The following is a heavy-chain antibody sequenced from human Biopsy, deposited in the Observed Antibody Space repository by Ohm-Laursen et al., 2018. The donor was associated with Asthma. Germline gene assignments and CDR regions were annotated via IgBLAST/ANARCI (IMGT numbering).Heavy chain of an antibody. CDR2: IYYTGTT. D-gene: IGHD3-3*01. CDR3: ARDFGGRYYFDN. Sequence: SDTLSLTCTVSGGSISGFYWSWIRQPPGKGLEWIGYIYYTGTTNYNPSLKSRVSISVDTSKNQFSLKLTSVTAADTAVYYCARDFGGRYYFDNWGQGSLVTVSS. CDR1: GGSISGFY. J-gene: IGHJ4*02. V-gene: IGHV4-59*01.